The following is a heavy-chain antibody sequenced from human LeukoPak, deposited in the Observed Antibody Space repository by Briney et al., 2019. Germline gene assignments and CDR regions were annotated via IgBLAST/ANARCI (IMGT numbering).Heavy chain of an antibody. D-gene: IGHD3-22*01. CDR3: AKDYYDSSLAY. Sequence: ASVKVSCKVSGYTLNELSMHWVRQAPGKGLEWMGGFDPEDGETIYAQKFQGRVTMTEDTSTDTAYMELNSLRAEDTAVYYCAKDYYDSSLAYWGQGTLVTVSS. CDR2: FDPEDGET. CDR1: GYTLNELS. J-gene: IGHJ4*02. V-gene: IGHV1-24*01.